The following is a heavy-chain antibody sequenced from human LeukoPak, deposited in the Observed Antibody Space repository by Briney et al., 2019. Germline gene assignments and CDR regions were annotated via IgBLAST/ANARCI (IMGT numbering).Heavy chain of an antibody. V-gene: IGHV3-23*01. CDR1: GFTFSSYA. CDR3: AKDLQGSGWYPYYFDY. J-gene: IGHJ4*02. D-gene: IGHD6-19*01. Sequence: GGSLRLSCAASGFTFSSYAMSWVRQAPGKGLEWVSAISGSGGSTYYADSVKGRFTISRDNSKSTLYLQMNSLRAEDTAVYYCAKDLQGSGWYPYYFDYWGQGTLVTVSS. CDR2: ISGSGGST.